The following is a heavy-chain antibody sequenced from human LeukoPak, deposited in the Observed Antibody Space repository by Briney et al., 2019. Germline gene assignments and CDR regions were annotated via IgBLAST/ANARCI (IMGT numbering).Heavy chain of an antibody. Sequence: SETLSLTCTVSRGSISDYYWSWIRQPPGKGLEWIAYIYYTGSTNYSPSLKSRVTISVDTSKNQFSLKLTSVTAADTAVYYCARRFNCRGGSCYYFDYWGQGALVTVSS. V-gene: IGHV4-59*08. J-gene: IGHJ4*02. CDR2: IYYTGST. CDR1: RGSISDYY. CDR3: ARRFNCRGGSCYYFDY. D-gene: IGHD2-15*01.